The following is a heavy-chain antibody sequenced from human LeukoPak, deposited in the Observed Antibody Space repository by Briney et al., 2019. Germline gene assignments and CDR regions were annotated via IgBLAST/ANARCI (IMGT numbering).Heavy chain of an antibody. D-gene: IGHD4-17*01. J-gene: IGHJ5*02. Sequence: TGGSLRLSCAASGFTFDDYGMSWVRQAPGKGLEWVSGINWNGGSTGYADSVKGRFTISRDNAKNSLYLQMNSLRAEDTALYHCARDLDYGDYVWLDPWGQGTLVTVSS. CDR2: INWNGGST. V-gene: IGHV3-20*01. CDR1: GFTFDDYG. CDR3: ARDLDYGDYVWLDP.